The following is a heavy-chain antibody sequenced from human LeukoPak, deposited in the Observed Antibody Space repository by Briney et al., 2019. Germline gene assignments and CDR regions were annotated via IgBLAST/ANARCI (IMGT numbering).Heavy chain of an antibody. CDR2: ISSSSSYT. Sequence: PGGSLRLSCAASGFTFSGYYMSWIRQAPGKGLEWVSYISSSSSYTNYADSVKGRFTISRDNAKNSLYLQMNSLRAEDTAVYYCARDRVRVTTVFTWEVYYYGMDVWGQGTTVTVSS. D-gene: IGHD4-17*01. CDR1: GFTFSGYY. V-gene: IGHV3-11*05. CDR3: ARDRVRVTTVFTWEVYYYGMDV. J-gene: IGHJ6*02.